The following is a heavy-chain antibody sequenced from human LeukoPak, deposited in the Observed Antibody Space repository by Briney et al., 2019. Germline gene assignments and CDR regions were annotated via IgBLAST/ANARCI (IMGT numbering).Heavy chain of an antibody. CDR1: GYSYTSYW. CDR2: IYPGDSDT. V-gene: IGHV5-51*01. CDR3: ARHSSSANYYYYYMDV. D-gene: IGHD6-6*01. J-gene: IGHJ6*03. Sequence: GESLKISCKGSGYSYTSYWIGWVRQMPGKGMERMGIIYPGDSDTRYSPSFQGQVTISADKSISTAYLQWSSLKASDTAMYYCARHSSSANYYYYYMDVWGKGTTVTVSS.